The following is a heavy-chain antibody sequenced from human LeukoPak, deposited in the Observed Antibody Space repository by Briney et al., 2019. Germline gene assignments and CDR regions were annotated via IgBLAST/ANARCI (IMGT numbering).Heavy chain of an antibody. CDR3: ARVPYYYDSSGYFGY. CDR2: INTDGSST. V-gene: IGHV3-74*01. J-gene: IGHJ4*02. CDR1: GFTFSSYW. Sequence: PGGSLRLSCAASGFTFSSYWMHWVRQAPGKGPVWVSRINTDGSSTSYADSVKGRFTISGDNAKNTLYLQMNSLRAEDTAVYYCARVPYYYDSSGYFGYWGQGTLVTVSS. D-gene: IGHD3-22*01.